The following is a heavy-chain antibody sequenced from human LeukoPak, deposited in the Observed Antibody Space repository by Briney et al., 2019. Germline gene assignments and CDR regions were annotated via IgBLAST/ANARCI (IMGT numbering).Heavy chain of an antibody. CDR2: FDYSGST. V-gene: IGHV4-39*01. CDR1: GGSIRGTSYY. J-gene: IGHJ5*02. Sequence: SETLSLTCTVSGGSIRGTSYYWGWIRQPPGKGLEWIGSFDYSGSTYYNASLNSRVTISIDTANKQFSLKLTSVIAADTAVYYCARHGSAGTAWGQGTQVTAYS. D-gene: IGHD6-13*01. CDR3: ARHGSAGTA.